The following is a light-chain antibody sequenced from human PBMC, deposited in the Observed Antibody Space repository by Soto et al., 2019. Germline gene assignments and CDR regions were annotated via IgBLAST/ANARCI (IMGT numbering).Light chain of an antibody. Sequence: DLQMTQSPSTLSASVGDRVTITCLASQSISSWLAWYQQKPGKAPKLLSYKASSLESGVPSRFSGSGSGTEFTLTISSLQPDDFATYYGQQYNSYSTFGQGTKLEIK. V-gene: IGKV1-5*03. J-gene: IGKJ2*01. CDR3: QQYNSYST. CDR1: QSISSW. CDR2: KAS.